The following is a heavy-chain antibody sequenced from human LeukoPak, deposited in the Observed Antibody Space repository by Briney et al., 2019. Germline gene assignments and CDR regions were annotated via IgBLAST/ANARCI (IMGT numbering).Heavy chain of an antibody. J-gene: IGHJ3*02. Sequence: GGSLRLSCAASGFTFSSYGMSWVRQAPGKGLEWVSGINWNGGSTGYADSVKGRFTISRDNAKNSLYLQMNSLRAEDTALYYCARDPYYGSGSYAAFDIWGQGTMVTVSS. V-gene: IGHV3-20*04. CDR1: GFTFSSYG. D-gene: IGHD3-10*01. CDR3: ARDPYYGSGSYAAFDI. CDR2: INWNGGST.